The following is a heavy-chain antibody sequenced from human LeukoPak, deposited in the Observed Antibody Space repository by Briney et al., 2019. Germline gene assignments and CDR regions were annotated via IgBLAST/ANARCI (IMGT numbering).Heavy chain of an antibody. CDR1: GGTFSSYA. CDR3: ARVSQRFGYYYYMDV. Sequence: ASVKVPCKASGGTFSSYAISWVRQAPGQGLEWMGGIIPIFGTANYAQKFQGRVTITTDESTSTAYMELSSLRSEDTAVYYCARVSQRFGYYYYMDVWGKGTTVTVSS. CDR2: IIPIFGTA. J-gene: IGHJ6*03. D-gene: IGHD3-16*01. V-gene: IGHV1-69*05.